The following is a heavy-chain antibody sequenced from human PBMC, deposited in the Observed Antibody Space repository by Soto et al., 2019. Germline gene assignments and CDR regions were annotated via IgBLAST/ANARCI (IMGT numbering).Heavy chain of an antibody. V-gene: IGHV3-30*14. J-gene: IGHJ6*02. CDR2: ISYDGTYK. CDR3: ANEVDVAFSSLQYGIDV. Sequence: QVQLVESGGGVVQPGRSLRLSCAASGFTFNNFAMHWVRQAPGKGLEWVAFISYDGTYKYYADSVRGRFTVYRDNSKSTLFLQMNSLKFEDTAVYVCANEVDVAFSSLQYGIDVWGQGTTVTVSS. CDR1: GFTFNNFA. D-gene: IGHD5-12*01.